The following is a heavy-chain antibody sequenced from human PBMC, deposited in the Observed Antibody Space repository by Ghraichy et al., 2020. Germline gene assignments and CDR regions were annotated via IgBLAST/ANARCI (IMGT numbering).Heavy chain of an antibody. J-gene: IGHJ6*02. CDR3: ATDGGSTFTMNYGMDV. Sequence: ASVKVSCKVSGYTLTELSMHWVRQAPGKGLEWMGGFDPEDGETIYAQKFQGRVTMTEDTSTDTAYMELSSLRSEDTAVYYCATDGGSTFTMNYGMDVWGQGTTVTVSS. CDR1: GYTLTELS. D-gene: IGHD2-2*01. CDR2: FDPEDGET. V-gene: IGHV1-24*01.